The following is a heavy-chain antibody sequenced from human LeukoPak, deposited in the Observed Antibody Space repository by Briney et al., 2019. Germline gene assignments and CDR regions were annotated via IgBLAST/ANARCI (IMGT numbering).Heavy chain of an antibody. CDR1: GGSISTYY. V-gene: IGHV4-59*01. CDR2: IYHSGST. CDR3: ARDWGLGAFDI. J-gene: IGHJ3*02. D-gene: IGHD3-16*01. Sequence: TSETLSLTCTVSGGSISTYYWNWIRQPPGKGLEWIGYIYHSGSTNYNPSLQSRVTISVDTSKNQFSLNLNSVTAADTAVYYCARDWGLGAFDIWAKGQWSPSPQ.